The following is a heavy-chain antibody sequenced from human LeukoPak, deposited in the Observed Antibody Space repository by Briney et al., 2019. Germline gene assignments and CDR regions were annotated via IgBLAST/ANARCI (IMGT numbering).Heavy chain of an antibody. D-gene: IGHD3-3*01. CDR3: ARGKLRFLEWLLDWFDP. V-gene: IGHV4-59*01. Sequence: SETLSLTCTVSGGSISSYYWSWIRQPPGKGLEWIGYIYYSGSTNCNPSLKSRVTISVDASKNQFSLKLSSVTAADTAVYYCARGKLRFLEWLLDWFDPWGQGTLVTVSS. CDR1: GGSISSYY. J-gene: IGHJ5*02. CDR2: IYYSGST.